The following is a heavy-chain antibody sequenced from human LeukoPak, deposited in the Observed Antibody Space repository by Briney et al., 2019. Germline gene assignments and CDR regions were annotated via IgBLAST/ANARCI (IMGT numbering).Heavy chain of an antibody. CDR2: ISYDGSNK. CDR3: ARDALPSWYSSSWYYFDY. J-gene: IGHJ4*02. Sequence: PGRSLRLSCAASGFTFSSYGMHWVRQAPGKGLEWVAVISYDGSNKYYADSVKGRFTISRDNSKNTLYLQMNSLRAEDTAVYYCARDALPSWYSSSWYYFDYWGQGTLVTVSS. CDR1: GFTFSSYG. D-gene: IGHD6-13*01. V-gene: IGHV3-30*03.